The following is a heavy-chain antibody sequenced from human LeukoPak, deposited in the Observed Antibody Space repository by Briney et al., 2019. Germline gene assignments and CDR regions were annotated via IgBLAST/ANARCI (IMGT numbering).Heavy chain of an antibody. V-gene: IGHV3-30*03. CDR1: GFTFSSYG. CDR3: ARDRPISTMIV. J-gene: IGHJ4*02. CDR2: ISYDGSNK. D-gene: IGHD3-22*01. Sequence: GRSLRLSCAASGFTFSSYGMHWVRQAPGKGLEWVAVISYDGSNKYYADSVKGRFTISRDNSKNTLYLRMNSLRAEDTAVYYCARDRPISTMIVWGQGTLVTVSS.